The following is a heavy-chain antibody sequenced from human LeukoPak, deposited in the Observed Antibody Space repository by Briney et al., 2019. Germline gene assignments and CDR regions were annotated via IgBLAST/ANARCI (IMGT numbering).Heavy chain of an antibody. CDR2: ITSNGVNT. Sequence: PGRSLRLSCAASGFTFSSYAMHWVRQAPGKGLEYVSGITSNGVNTYHADSVKGRFTISRDNSKNTLYFQMSSLRADDTAVYYCVKVSSTVGATYFDYWGQGALVTVSS. J-gene: IGHJ4*02. D-gene: IGHD1-26*01. V-gene: IGHV3-64D*06. CDR1: GFTFSSYA. CDR3: VKVSSTVGATYFDY.